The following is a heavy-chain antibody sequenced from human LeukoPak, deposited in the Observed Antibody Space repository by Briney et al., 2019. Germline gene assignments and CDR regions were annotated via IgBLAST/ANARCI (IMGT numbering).Heavy chain of an antibody. D-gene: IGHD2-15*01. Sequence: GASVKVSCKASGYTFTSYGISWVRQAPGQGLEWMGRIIPILGIANYAQKFQGRVTITADKSTSTAYMELSSLRSEDTAVYYCARGVSRSFDAFDIWGQGTMVTVSS. CDR1: GYTFTSYG. V-gene: IGHV1-69*04. CDR3: ARGVSRSFDAFDI. CDR2: IIPILGIA. J-gene: IGHJ3*02.